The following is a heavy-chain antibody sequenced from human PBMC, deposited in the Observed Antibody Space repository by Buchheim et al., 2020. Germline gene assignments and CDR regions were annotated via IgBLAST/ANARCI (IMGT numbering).Heavy chain of an antibody. D-gene: IGHD3-3*01. CDR2: INHSGST. CDR3: ERVRVTIFGVVIRGHGMDV. J-gene: IGHJ6*04. Sequence: QVQLQQWGAGLLKPSETLSLTCAVYGGSFSGYYWSWIRQPPGKGLEWIGEINHSGSTNYNPSLKSRVTISVDTSKNQFSLKLSFVTAADTAVYYCERVRVTIFGVVIRGHGMDVWGKGTT. CDR1: GGSFSGYY. V-gene: IGHV4-34*01.